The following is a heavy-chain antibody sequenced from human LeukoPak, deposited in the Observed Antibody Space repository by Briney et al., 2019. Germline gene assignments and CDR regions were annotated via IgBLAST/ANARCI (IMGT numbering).Heavy chain of an antibody. J-gene: IGHJ5*02. Sequence: KPSETLSLTCTVSGGSISSGGYYWSWSRQHPGKGLEWIGYIYYSGSTYYNPSLKSRVTISVDTSKNQFSLKLSSVSAADTAVYYCARMGRVPAALGWFDPWGQGTLVTVSS. CDR1: GGSISSGGYY. CDR2: IYYSGST. CDR3: ARMGRVPAALGWFDP. D-gene: IGHD2-2*01. V-gene: IGHV4-31*03.